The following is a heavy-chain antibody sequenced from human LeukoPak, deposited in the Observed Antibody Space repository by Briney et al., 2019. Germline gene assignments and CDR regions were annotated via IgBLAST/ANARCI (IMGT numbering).Heavy chain of an antibody. D-gene: IGHD2-15*01. CDR1: GGSISSYY. CDR2: IYTSGST. V-gene: IGHV4-4*07. CDR3: ARDKGYCSGGSCYSSDDAFDI. J-gene: IGHJ3*02. Sequence: SETLSLICTVSGGSISSYYWSWIRQPAGKGLEWIGRIYTSGSTNYNPSLKSRVTMSVDTSKNQFSLKLSSVTAADTAVYYCARDKGYCSGGSCYSSDDAFDIWGQGTMVTVSS.